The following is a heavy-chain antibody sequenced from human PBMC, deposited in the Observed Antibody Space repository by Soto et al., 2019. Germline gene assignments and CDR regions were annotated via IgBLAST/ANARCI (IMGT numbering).Heavy chain of an antibody. CDR2: IYYSGST. V-gene: IGHV4-59*01. J-gene: IGHJ6*02. CDR3: ARALEMATAFYYYYGMDV. D-gene: IGHD5-18*01. Sequence: SETLSLTCTVSGCSISSYYWSWTRQPPGNGLEWIGYIYYSGSTNYNPSLKSRVTISVDTSKNQFSLKLSSVTAADTAVYYCARALEMATAFYYYYGMDVWGQGTTVTVS. CDR1: GCSISSYY.